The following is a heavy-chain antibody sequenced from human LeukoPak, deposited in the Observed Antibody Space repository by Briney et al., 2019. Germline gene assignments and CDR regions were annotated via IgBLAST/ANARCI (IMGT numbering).Heavy chain of an antibody. V-gene: IGHV3-30*18. CDR2: ILYDGSNK. Sequence: PGRSLRLSCAASGFTFSSYVMHWVRQAPGKGLAWVPVILYDGSNKDYADSVKGRFTISRDNSNNTLYLQMNSLRAEDTAVYYCAKESPPQSSGSFLPGFDPWGQGTLVTVSS. J-gene: IGHJ5*02. CDR1: GFTFSSYV. D-gene: IGHD3-22*01. CDR3: AKESPPQSSGSFLPGFDP.